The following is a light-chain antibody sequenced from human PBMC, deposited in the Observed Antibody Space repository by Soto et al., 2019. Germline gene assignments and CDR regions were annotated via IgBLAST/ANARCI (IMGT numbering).Light chain of an antibody. J-gene: IGKJ1*01. CDR2: AAS. Sequence: DIQMTQSPSSLSASIGDTVTITCRASQGIRNDLAWYQQKPGRAPRRLIYAASSLQSEVPSRFSGRGSGTAFTLTINSLQPEDSSPYYRLQHNAYPRTFGQGTKVEIK. CDR3: LQHNAYPRT. V-gene: IGKV1-17*01. CDR1: QGIRND.